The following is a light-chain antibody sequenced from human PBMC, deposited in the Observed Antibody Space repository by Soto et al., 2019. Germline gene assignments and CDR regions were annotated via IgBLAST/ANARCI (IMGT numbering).Light chain of an antibody. V-gene: IGKV3-15*01. CDR2: GAS. CDR1: QSVSSN. Sequence: RVMTQSPATLSVSPGERATFSCRASQSVSSNLAWYQQKPGQAPRLLIYGASIRATGIPARFSGSGSGTEFTVRIRSVKYEDFAVYYWQHYNNWAPWTFGQGTKGDIK. J-gene: IGKJ1*01. CDR3: QHYNNWAPWT.